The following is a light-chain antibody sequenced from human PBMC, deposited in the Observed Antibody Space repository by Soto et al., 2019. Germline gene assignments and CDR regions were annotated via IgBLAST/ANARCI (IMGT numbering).Light chain of an antibody. CDR3: QHYNNWPFP. V-gene: IGKV3-15*01. Sequence: PGERATLSCRASQSVSSNLAWYKQKPGQPPSLLIYGASARATGIPARFSGSGSGTEFTLTISSLQSEDFAVYYCQHYNNWPFPFGQGTKLEIK. J-gene: IGKJ2*01. CDR1: QSVSSN. CDR2: GAS.